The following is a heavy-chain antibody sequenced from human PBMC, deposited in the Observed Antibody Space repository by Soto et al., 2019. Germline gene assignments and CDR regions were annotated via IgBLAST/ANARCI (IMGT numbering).Heavy chain of an antibody. CDR2: IYYSGST. D-gene: IGHD2-2*01. Sequence: SETLSLTCTVSGGSISSGGYYWSWIRQHPGKGLEWIGYIYYSGSTYYNPPLKSRVTISVDTSKNQFSLELSSVTAADTAVYYCAREVVPAATGIGGMDVWGQGTTVTVSS. J-gene: IGHJ6*02. CDR1: GGSISSGGYY. CDR3: AREVVPAATGIGGMDV. V-gene: IGHV4-31*03.